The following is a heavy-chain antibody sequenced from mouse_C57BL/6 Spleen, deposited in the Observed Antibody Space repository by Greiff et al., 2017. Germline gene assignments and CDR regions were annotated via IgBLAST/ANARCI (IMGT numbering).Heavy chain of an antibody. CDR2: ISYSGST. CDR3: ARAIYDYGGFAY. D-gene: IGHD2-4*01. Sequence: DVKLQESGPGMVKPSQSLSLTCTVTGYSITSGYDWHWIRHFPGNKLEWMGYISYSGSTNYNPSLKSRISITHDTSKNHFFLKVNSVTTEDTATYYCARAIYDYGGFAYWGQGTLVTVSA. CDR1: GYSITSGYD. J-gene: IGHJ3*01. V-gene: IGHV3-1*01.